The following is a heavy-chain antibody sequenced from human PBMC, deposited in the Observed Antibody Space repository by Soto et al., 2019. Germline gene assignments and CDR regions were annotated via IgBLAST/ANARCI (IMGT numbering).Heavy chain of an antibody. J-gene: IGHJ3*02. CDR3: ANLPEYCSGGSCPLRDAFDI. V-gene: IGHV3-23*01. D-gene: IGHD2-15*01. Sequence: GSLRLSCAAAGFTFSSYWMSWVRQAPGKGLEWVSAISGSGGSTYYADSVKGRFTISRDNSKNTLYLQTNSLRAEDTAVYYCANLPEYCSGGSCPLRDAFDIWGQGTMVTVSS. CDR1: GFTFSSYW. CDR2: ISGSGGST.